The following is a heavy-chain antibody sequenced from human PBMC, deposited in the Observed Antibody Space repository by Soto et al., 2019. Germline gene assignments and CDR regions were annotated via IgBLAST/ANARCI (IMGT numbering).Heavy chain of an antibody. CDR2: ISYDGNNK. CDR1: GFTFSSYG. CDR3: AKDDQWLVHGHFDY. D-gene: IGHD6-19*01. Sequence: GGSLRLSCAASGFTFSSYGMHWVRQAPGKGLEWVAVISYDGNNKYYADSVKGRFTISRDNSKNTLYLQMNSLRAEDTAVYYCAKDDQWLVHGHFDYWGQGTLVTVSS. V-gene: IGHV3-30*18. J-gene: IGHJ4*02.